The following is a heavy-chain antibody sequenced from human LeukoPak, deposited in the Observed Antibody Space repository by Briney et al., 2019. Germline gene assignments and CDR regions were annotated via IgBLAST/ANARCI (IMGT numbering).Heavy chain of an antibody. D-gene: IGHD4-17*01. CDR1: AYTFTIYG. V-gene: IGHV1-18*01. Sequence: EASVKVSFTASAYTFTIYGISWVRQAPGQGLEWMGWISAYNGNTNYAQKLQGRVTMTTDTSTSTAYMELRSLRSDDTAVYYYASNYGDYQSYWFDPWGQGTLVTVSS. CDR3: ASNYGDYQSYWFDP. CDR2: ISAYNGNT. J-gene: IGHJ5*02.